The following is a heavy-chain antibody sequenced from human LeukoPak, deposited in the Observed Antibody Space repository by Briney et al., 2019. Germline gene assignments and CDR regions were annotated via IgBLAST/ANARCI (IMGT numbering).Heavy chain of an antibody. Sequence: SVKVSCKASGGTFNSYAISWVRQAPGQGLEWMGGIIPIFGTAKYAQKFQGRVTITADESTSTAYMELSSLRSEDTAVYYCARCLYNWNCPLDYWGQGTLVTVSS. J-gene: IGHJ4*02. CDR1: GGTFNSYA. CDR3: ARCLYNWNCPLDY. V-gene: IGHV1-69*13. D-gene: IGHD1-7*01. CDR2: IIPIFGTA.